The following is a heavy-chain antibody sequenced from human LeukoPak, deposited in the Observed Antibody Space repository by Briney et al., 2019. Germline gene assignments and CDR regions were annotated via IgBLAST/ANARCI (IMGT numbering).Heavy chain of an antibody. CDR2: IYTSGST. J-gene: IGHJ4*02. Sequence: SETLSLTCAVYGGSFSGYYWSWIRQPPGKGLEWIGRIYTSGSTNYNPSLKSRVTISVDTSKNQFSLKLSSVTAADTAVYYCARGGYYDSRGRKINIFDYWGQGTLVTVSS. D-gene: IGHD3-22*01. CDR1: GGSFSGYY. CDR3: ARGGYYDSRGRKINIFDY. V-gene: IGHV4-4*08.